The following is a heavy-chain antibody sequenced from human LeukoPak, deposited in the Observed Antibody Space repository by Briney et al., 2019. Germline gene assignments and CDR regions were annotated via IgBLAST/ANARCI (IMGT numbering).Heavy chain of an antibody. D-gene: IGHD3-9*01. J-gene: IGHJ3*02. V-gene: IGHV3-21*01. CDR1: GFTFSSYS. CDR3: ARESDVLRYFDWSYDAFDI. Sequence: GGSLRLSCAASGFTFSSYSMNWVRQAPGKGLEWVSSISSSISYIYYADSVKGRFTISRDNAKNSLYLQMNSLRAEDTAVYYCARESDVLRYFDWSYDAFDIWGQGTMVTVSS. CDR2: ISSSISYI.